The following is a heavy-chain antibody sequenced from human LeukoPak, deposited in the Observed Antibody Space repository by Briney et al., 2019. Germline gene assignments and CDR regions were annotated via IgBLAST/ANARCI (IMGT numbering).Heavy chain of an antibody. V-gene: IGHV4-34*01. CDR3: ARGPGSGSYFAWFDP. D-gene: IGHD3-10*01. CDR2: INHSGST. Sequence: ASETLSLTCAVYGGSFNGYCWSWIRQPPGKGLEWIGEINHSGSTNYNPSLKSRVTMSVDTSKNQVSLKLTSVTAADTAVYYCARGPGSGSYFAWFDPWGQGTQVTVSS. J-gene: IGHJ5*02. CDR1: GGSFNGYC.